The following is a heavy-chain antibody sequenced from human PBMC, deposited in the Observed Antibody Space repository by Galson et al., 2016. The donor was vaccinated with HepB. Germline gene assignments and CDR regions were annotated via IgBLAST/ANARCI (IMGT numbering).Heavy chain of an antibody. J-gene: IGHJ6*03. V-gene: IGHV3-53*01. CDR1: GFMVSSTY. Sequence: SLRLSCAASGFMVSSTYVSWVRQAPGKGLEWVSVIYSSGNTYYADSVKGGFTLYRDNSRNTLYLQMNSLRAEDTAVYYCSRSFRGSGSYGPGPNYYYYMDFWGKGTTVTVSS. D-gene: IGHD3-10*01. CDR2: IYSSGNT. CDR3: SRSFRGSGSYGPGPNYYYYMDF.